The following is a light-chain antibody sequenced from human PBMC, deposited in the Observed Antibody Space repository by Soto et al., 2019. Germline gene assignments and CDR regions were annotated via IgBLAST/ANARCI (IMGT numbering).Light chain of an antibody. CDR1: QSVSSSY. J-gene: IGKJ3*01. CDR3: QQYGNAPFT. Sequence: EIVLTQSPGTLSFSPGERATLTCRASQSVSSSYLAWFQQNPGQAPRLLIYGASSRATGIPDRFSGIGSGTDFTLTISRLEPEDFAVYYCQQYGNAPFTFGPGTKVDIK. V-gene: IGKV3-20*01. CDR2: GAS.